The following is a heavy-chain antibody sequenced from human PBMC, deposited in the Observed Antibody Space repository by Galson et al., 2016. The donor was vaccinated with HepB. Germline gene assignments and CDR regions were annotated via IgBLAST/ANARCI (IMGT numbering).Heavy chain of an antibody. V-gene: IGHV3-23*01. D-gene: IGHD1-26*01. J-gene: IGHJ5*02. Sequence: SLRLSCAASGFSFSTSAVTWVRQAPGKGLEWVSDINSGGDRQYYADSVKGRFTISRDNSRDTVYLQMNNVRAEDTAVYYCAQEKRLWVEDKLTHYFDPWGPGTLVTVSS. CDR3: AQEKRLWVEDKLTHYFDP. CDR2: INSGGDRQ. CDR1: GFSFSTSA.